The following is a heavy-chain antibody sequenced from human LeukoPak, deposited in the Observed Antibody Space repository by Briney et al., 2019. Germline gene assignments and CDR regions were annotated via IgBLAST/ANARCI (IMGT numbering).Heavy chain of an antibody. CDR2: ISAYNGNT. V-gene: IGHV1-18*01. CDR3: ARGRYYDSSGYYYFDY. CDR1: GYTFTSYG. D-gene: IGHD3-22*01. J-gene: IGHJ4*02. Sequence: ASVKVSCKASGYTFTSYGISWVRRAPGQGLEWMGWISAYNGNTNYAQKLQGRVTMTTDTSTSTAYMELRSLRSDDTAVYYCARGRYYDSSGYYYFDYWGQGTLVTVSS.